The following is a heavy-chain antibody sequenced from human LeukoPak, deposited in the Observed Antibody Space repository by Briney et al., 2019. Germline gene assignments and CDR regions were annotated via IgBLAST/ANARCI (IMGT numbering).Heavy chain of an antibody. D-gene: IGHD1-7*01. V-gene: IGHV4-39*07. CDR3: ARGTTVSGDHYFDS. CDR2: IYHSGST. J-gene: IGHJ4*02. Sequence: SETLSLTCTVSGGSIRRADYYWGWIRQSPGKGLEWIGSIYHSGSTYYNPSLQSRVTKSVDPSKNQFSLNLSCVTAADTAVYFCARGTTVSGDHYFDSWGQGTQVTVSS. CDR1: GGSIRRADYY.